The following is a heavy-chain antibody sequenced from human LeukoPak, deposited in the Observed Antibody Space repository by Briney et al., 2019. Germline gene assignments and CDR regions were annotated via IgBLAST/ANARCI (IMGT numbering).Heavy chain of an antibody. CDR2: IKQEGSER. D-gene: IGHD3-16*01. CDR1: GFTFRNYW. CDR3: ARDRYGQQSSRGGNRNAFDI. J-gene: IGHJ3*02. Sequence: HPGGSLRLSCAASGFTFRNYWMSWVRQAPGKGLEWVANIKQEGSERFYVDSVKGRFTISRDNAKNSLYLQMNSLRAEDTAVYYCARDRYGQQSSRGGNRNAFDIWGQGTMVTVSS. V-gene: IGHV3-7*01.